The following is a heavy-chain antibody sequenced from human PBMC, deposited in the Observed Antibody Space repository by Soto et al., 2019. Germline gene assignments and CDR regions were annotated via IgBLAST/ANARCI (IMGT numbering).Heavy chain of an antibody. CDR3: ARDGRLGYCSSTSCYSSHYGMDV. CDR1: GGSISSGGYY. D-gene: IGHD2-2*02. V-gene: IGHV4-31*03. J-gene: IGHJ6*02. Sequence: PSETLSLTCTVSGGSISSGGYYWSWIRQHPGKGLEWIGYIYYSGSTYYNPSLKSRVTISVDTSKNQFSLKLSSVTAADTAVYYCARDGRLGYCSSTSCYSSHYGMDVWGQGTMVTVSS. CDR2: IYYSGST.